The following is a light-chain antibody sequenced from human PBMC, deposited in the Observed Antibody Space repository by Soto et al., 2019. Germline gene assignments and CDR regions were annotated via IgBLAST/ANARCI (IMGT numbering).Light chain of an antibody. CDR1: SSDVGGYKY. Sequence: QYVLTQPASVSGSPGQSITIACTGTSSDVGGYKYVSWYQQHPGKAPKLMIYEVSNRPSGVSNRFSGSKSGNTASLTISGLQAEDEADYYCSSYSSSSTPVFGTGTKVTLL. CDR3: SSYSSSSTPV. V-gene: IGLV2-14*01. CDR2: EVS. J-gene: IGLJ1*01.